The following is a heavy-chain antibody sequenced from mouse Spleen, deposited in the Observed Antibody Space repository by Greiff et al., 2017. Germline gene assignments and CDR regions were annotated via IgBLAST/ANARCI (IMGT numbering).Heavy chain of an antibody. CDR1: GFTFSSYG. Sequence: EVHLVESGGGLVQPGGSLKLSCAASGFTFSSYGMSWVRQTPDKRLELVATINSNGGSTYYPDSVKGRFTISRDNAKNTLYLQMSSLKSEDTAMYYCARGGLRRGAWFAYWGQGTLVTVSA. CDR2: INSNGGST. D-gene: IGHD2-4*01. J-gene: IGHJ3*01. CDR3: ARGGLRRGAWFAY. V-gene: IGHV5-6-3*01.